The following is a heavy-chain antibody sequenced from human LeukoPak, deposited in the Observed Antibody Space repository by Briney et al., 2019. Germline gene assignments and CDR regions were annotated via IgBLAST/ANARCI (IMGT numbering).Heavy chain of an antibody. CDR2: ISAYNGNT. CDR1: GYTFTNYG. D-gene: IGHD2-2*01. CDR3: ARDLDIVVALGASRHYGMDV. Sequence: GASVKVSCKASGYTFTNYGISWVRQAPGQGLEWMGWISAYNGNTKNVQNLQGRVTMTTDTSASTAYMELRSLRSDDTAVYYCARDLDIVVALGASRHYGMDVWGQGTTVTVSS. V-gene: IGHV1-18*01. J-gene: IGHJ6*02.